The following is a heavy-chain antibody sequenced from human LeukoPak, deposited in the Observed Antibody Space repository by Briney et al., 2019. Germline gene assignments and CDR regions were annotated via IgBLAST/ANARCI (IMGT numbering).Heavy chain of an antibody. V-gene: IGHV4-34*01. CDR3: ARVAARRVYYYYYYMDV. D-gene: IGHD6-6*01. CDR2: INHSGST. Sequence: SETLSLTCAVYGGSFSGYYWSWIRQPPGKGLEWIGEINHSGSTNCNPSLKSRVTISVDTSKNQFSLKLSSVTAADTAVYYCARVAARRVYYYYYYMDVWGKGTTVTVSS. CDR1: GGSFSGYY. J-gene: IGHJ6*03.